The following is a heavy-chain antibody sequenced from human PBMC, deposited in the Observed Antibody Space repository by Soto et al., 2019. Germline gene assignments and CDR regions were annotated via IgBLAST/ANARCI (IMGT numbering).Heavy chain of an antibody. D-gene: IGHD6-19*01. Sequence: GGSLRLSCAASGFTFSSYAMSWVRQAPGKGLEWVSAISGSGGSTYYADSVKGRFTISRDNSKNTLYLQMNSLRAEDTAVYYCAKAFGSRGWYQVAYYYFDYWGQGTLVNVSS. CDR3: AKAFGSRGWYQVAYYYFDY. CDR2: ISGSGGST. CDR1: GFTFSSYA. J-gene: IGHJ4*02. V-gene: IGHV3-23*01.